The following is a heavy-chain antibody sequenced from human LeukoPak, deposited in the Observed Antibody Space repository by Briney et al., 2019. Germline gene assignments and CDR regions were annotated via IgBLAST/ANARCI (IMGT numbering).Heavy chain of an antibody. J-gene: IGHJ5*02. V-gene: IGHV3-23*01. CDR2: ISGSGGYT. D-gene: IGHD2-21*02. Sequence: AGTLSLSCAGTGFTFSSYGMIWVRQAPRKGLEWVSAISGSGGYTYYADSVKGRLTISGDNSQTTLYLQMNSLRAEDTAVYYCAKDLTPDSPTSYSWFDPWGQGTLVTVSS. CDR1: GFTFSSYG. CDR3: AKDLTPDSPTSYSWFDP.